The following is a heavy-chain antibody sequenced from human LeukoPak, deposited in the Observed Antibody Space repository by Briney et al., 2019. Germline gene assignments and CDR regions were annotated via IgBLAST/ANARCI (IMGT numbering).Heavy chain of an antibody. Sequence: ASVKVTCKASGYTFTSYAMNWVRQAPGQRLAWMGWINTNTGNPTNAQGFTGRFVFSLDTSVSTAYLQISSLKAEDTAVYYCARAYYYDSSGSFYFDYWGQGTLVTVSS. CDR3: ARAYYYDSSGSFYFDY. J-gene: IGHJ4*02. CDR2: INTNTGNP. V-gene: IGHV7-4-1*02. CDR1: GYTFTSYA. D-gene: IGHD3-22*01.